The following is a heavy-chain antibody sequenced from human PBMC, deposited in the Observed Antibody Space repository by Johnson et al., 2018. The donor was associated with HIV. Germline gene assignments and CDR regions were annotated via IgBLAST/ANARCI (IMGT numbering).Heavy chain of an antibody. CDR3: AKAEGATSAFDF. CDR1: GFTFSSYG. Sequence: QVQLVESGGGVVQPGRSLRLSCAASGFTFSSYGMHWVRQAPGKGLEWVAVIWYDGSNKYYADSVKGRFTISRDNSKNTLYLQMNSLRAEDTAVYYCAKAEGATSAFDFWGQGTMVTVSP. V-gene: IGHV3-33*06. J-gene: IGHJ3*01. CDR2: IWYDGSNK. D-gene: IGHD1-26*01.